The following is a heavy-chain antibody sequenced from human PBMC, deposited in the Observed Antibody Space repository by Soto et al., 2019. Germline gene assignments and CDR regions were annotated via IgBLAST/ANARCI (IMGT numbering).Heavy chain of an antibody. CDR3: ARAVGPFDY. CDR1: GFDFSTYG. V-gene: IGHV3-33*01. D-gene: IGHD1-26*01. J-gene: IGHJ4*02. Sequence: QVQLVESGGGMVQPGRSLRLSCAASGFDFSTYGMHWVRQAPGKGPEWVAVIWYDGSNKYYADSVRGRFIISRDNSKSTLFLQLNSLRAEDTAVYYCARAVGPFDYWGQGSLVTVSS. CDR2: IWYDGSNK.